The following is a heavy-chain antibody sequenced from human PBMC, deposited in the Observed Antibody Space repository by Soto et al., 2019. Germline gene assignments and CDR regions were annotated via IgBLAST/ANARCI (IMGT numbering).Heavy chain of an antibody. Sequence: QVQLVQSGAEVKKPGSSVKVSCKASGGTFSSYAISWVRQAPGQGLEWMGGIIPIFGTANYAQKFQGRVTITADESTSTAYMELSSLRSEDTAVYYCARDHCSSTSCQHNWFDPWGQGTLVTVSS. CDR3: ARDHCSSTSCQHNWFDP. V-gene: IGHV1-69*01. CDR2: IIPIFGTA. D-gene: IGHD2-2*01. J-gene: IGHJ5*02. CDR1: GGTFSSYA.